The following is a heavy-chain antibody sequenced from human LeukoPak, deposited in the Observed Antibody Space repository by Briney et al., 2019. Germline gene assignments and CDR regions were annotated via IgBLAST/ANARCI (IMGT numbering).Heavy chain of an antibody. CDR3: ARDAYGDYDYYYYGMDV. CDR2: IYYSGST. D-gene: IGHD4-17*01. J-gene: IGHJ6*02. CDR1: GGSISDTNYY. Sequence: SETLSLTCTVSGGSISDTNYYWGWIRQPPGKGLEWIGSIYYSGSTYYNPSLKSRVTISVDTSKNHFSLKLSSVTAADTAVYYCARDAYGDYDYYYYGMDVWGQGTTVTVSS. V-gene: IGHV4-39*07.